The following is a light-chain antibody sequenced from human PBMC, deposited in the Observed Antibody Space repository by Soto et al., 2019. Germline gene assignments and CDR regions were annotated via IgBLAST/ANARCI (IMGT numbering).Light chain of an antibody. Sequence: QSVLTQPASVSGSPGQSITISCTGTSRDIGTSNLVSWYQQYPGKAPKLMIYEVSERPSGVPDRFSGSKSGNTASLTVSGLQADDEADYYCSSYSGTNYHYVFGTGTKVTVL. CDR1: SRDIGTSNL. CDR2: EVS. J-gene: IGLJ1*01. V-gene: IGLV2-14*02. CDR3: SSYSGTNYHYV.